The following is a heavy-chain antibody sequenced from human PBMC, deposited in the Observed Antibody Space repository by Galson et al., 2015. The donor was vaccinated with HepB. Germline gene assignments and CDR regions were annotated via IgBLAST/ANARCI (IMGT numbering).Heavy chain of an antibody. CDR3: ARDVSACTNGVCYMGLDY. CDR1: GFTFSSYN. J-gene: IGHJ4*02. V-gene: IGHV3-48*01. D-gene: IGHD2-8*01. Sequence: SLRLSCAASGFTFSSYNMNWVRQAPGGGLEWVSHINVISSTIYYADSVKGRFTISRDNDKKSLYLQMISLRAEDTAVYYCARDVSACTNGVCYMGLDYWGQGALVTVSS. CDR2: INVISSTI.